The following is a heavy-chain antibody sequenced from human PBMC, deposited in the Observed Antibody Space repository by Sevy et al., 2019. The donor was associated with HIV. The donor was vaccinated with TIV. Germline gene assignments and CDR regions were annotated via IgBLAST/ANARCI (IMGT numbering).Heavy chain of an antibody. J-gene: IGHJ6*02. Sequence: ASVKVSCKASGYTFTSYGISWVRQAPGQGLEWMGWISAYNGNTNYAQKLQGRVTMTTDTSTSTAYIELRSLRSDDTAVYYCARGCLGYCSSTSCYRRTNYYYGMDVWDQGTTVTVSS. D-gene: IGHD2-2*01. CDR1: GYTFTSYG. CDR3: ARGCLGYCSSTSCYRRTNYYYGMDV. V-gene: IGHV1-18*01. CDR2: ISAYNGNT.